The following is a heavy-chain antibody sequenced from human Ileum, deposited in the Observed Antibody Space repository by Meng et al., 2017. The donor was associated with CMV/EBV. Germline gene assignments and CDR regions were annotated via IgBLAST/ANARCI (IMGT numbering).Heavy chain of an antibody. V-gene: IGHV4-4*07. CDR3: ARAAARGVPVDL. CDR2: IHPTGTT. J-gene: IGHJ5*02. Sequence: QWRLQGPRPRLPQPSATLALPCTVTGGPLTSYSWTWIRQPAGKGLEWIGRIHPTGTTDDNPSLRSRVSMSLDKSKNQFSLKLTSVTAADTAVYYCARAAARGVPVDLWGQGTLVTVSS. CDR1: GGPLTSYS. D-gene: IGHD3-10*01.